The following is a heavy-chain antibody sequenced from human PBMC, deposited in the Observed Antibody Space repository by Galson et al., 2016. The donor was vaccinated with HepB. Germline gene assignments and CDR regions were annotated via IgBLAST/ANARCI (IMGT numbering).Heavy chain of an antibody. Sequence: SLRLSCAASGFTFDGFSIHWVRQAPGEGLEWVSGIIWNSGTIGYADSVKGRFTISRDNAMNSLYLQMNSLRTEDTALYYCAKGGGGNYFFYYFDFWCPGTLVTVSS. CDR3: AKGGGGNYFFYYFDF. D-gene: IGHD4-23*01. CDR1: GFTFDGFS. CDR2: IIWNSGTI. V-gene: IGHV3-9*01. J-gene: IGHJ4*02.